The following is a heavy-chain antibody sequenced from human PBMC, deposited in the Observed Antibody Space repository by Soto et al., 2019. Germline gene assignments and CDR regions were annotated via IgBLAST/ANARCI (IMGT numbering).Heavy chain of an antibody. V-gene: IGHV4-4*07. CDR1: GGSISSYY. CDR2: IYTSGST. CDR3: ATRPGLGSLYYYGMDV. J-gene: IGHJ6*02. D-gene: IGHD3-16*01. Sequence: RSLTCTVSGGSISSYYWSWIRQPAGKGLEWIGRIYTSGSTNYNPSLKSRVTMSVDTSKNQFSLKLSSVTAADTAVYYCATRPGLGSLYYYGMDVWGQGTTVTVSS.